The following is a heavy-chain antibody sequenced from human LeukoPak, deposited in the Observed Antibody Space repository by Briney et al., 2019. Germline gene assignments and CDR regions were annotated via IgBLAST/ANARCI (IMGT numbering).Heavy chain of an antibody. J-gene: IGHJ5*02. D-gene: IGHD5-18*01. V-gene: IGHV1-2*02. CDR3: AYTAALNWFDP. CDR2: INPNSGGT. CDR1: GYTFTGYL. Sequence: ASVKVSCKVSGYTFTGYLFHWVGQAPGQGLEWMGWINPNSGGTNYAQKFQGRVTMTRDTSISTAYMELSRLRSDDTAVYYCAYTAALNWFDPWGQGTLVTVSS.